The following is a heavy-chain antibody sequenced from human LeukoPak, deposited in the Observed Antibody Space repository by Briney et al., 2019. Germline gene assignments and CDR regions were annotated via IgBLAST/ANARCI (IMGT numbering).Heavy chain of an antibody. J-gene: IGHJ6*02. CDR3: ARGDIVVVPAATSYYYYGMDV. D-gene: IGHD2-2*01. CDR1: GYTFTSYY. V-gene: IGHV1-46*01. CDR2: INPSGGST. Sequence: ASVKVSCKASGYTFTSYYMHWVRQAPGQGLEWRGIINPSGGSTSYAQKFQGRVTMTRDTSTSTVYMELSSMRSEDTAVYYCARGDIVVVPAATSYYYYGMDVWGQGTTVTVSS.